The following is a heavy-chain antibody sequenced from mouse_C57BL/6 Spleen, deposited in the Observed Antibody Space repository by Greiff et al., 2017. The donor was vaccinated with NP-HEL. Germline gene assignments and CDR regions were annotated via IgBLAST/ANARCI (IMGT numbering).Heavy chain of an antibody. J-gene: IGHJ3*01. Sequence: EVQLQESGPELVKPGASVKIPCKASGYTFTDYNMDWVKQSHGKSLEWIGDINPNNGGTIYNQKFKGKATLTVDKSSSTAYMELRSLTSEDTAVYYCASGRRGFAYWGQGTLVTVSA. CDR1: GYTFTDYN. CDR3: ASGRRGFAY. V-gene: IGHV1-18*01. CDR2: INPNNGGT.